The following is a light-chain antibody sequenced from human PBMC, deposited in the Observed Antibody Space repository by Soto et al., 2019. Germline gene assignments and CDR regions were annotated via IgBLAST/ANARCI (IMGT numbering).Light chain of an antibody. CDR3: CSYAGSYTLV. CDR1: SSDVGGYNY. Sequence: QSALTQPRSVSGSPGQSVTISCTGTSSDVGGYNYVSWYQQHPGKAPKLMIYDVSKRPSGVPDRFSGAKSGNTASLTISGLQAEDEADDYCCSYAGSYTLVFGGGTTLTVL. J-gene: IGLJ3*02. V-gene: IGLV2-11*01. CDR2: DVS.